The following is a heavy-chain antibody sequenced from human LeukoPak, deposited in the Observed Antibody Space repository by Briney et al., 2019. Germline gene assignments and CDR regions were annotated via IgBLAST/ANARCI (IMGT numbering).Heavy chain of an antibody. CDR3: ARAPTTMVRGIHYYYYGIDV. V-gene: IGHV3-7*01. D-gene: IGHD3-10*01. CDR1: GFTFSTYA. CDR2: IKQDGSEK. J-gene: IGHJ6*02. Sequence: PGGSLRLSCAASGFTFSTYALTWVRQAPGKGLEWVANIKQDGSEKYYVDSVKGRFTISRDNAKNSLYLQMNSLRAEDTAVYYCARAPTTMVRGIHYYYYGIDVWGQGTTVTVSS.